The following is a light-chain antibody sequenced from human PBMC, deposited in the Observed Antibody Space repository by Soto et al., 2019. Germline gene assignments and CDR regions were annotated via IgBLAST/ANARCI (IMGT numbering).Light chain of an antibody. CDR1: QSVSSS. CDR3: QQYNNWPLT. CDR2: GAS. J-gene: IGKJ4*01. Sequence: ETVLTQSPGTLSLSPCERATLSFSASQSVSSSSLAWYQQRPGQAPRLLIYGASTRATGIPARFSGSGSGTEFTLTISSLQSEDFAVYYCQQYNNWPLTFGGGTKVDIK. V-gene: IGKV3-15*01.